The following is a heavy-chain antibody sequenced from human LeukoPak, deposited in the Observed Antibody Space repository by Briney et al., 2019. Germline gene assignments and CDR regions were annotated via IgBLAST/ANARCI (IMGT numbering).Heavy chain of an antibody. J-gene: IGHJ4*02. CDR1: GGSISSNNYY. D-gene: IGHD5-12*01. CDR2: IHYSGST. Sequence: SETLSLTCTVSGGSISSNNYYWGWIRQPPGKGLEWIGSIHYSGSTYYNPSLESRVTISVDTSKNQFSLKLSSVTAADTAVYYCARHGVRQWLPFDDWGQGTQVTISS. V-gene: IGHV4-39*01. CDR3: ARHGVRQWLPFDD.